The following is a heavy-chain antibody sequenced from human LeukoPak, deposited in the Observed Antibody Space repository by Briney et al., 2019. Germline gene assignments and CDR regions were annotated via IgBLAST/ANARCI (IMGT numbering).Heavy chain of an antibody. CDR1: GYTFTGYH. CDR3: ARDYCSSTSCLFDF. Sequence: ASVKVSCKASGYTFTGYHMHWVRQAPGQGLEWMGRINPNSGDTNYAQKFQGRVTMTRDTSISTAYMELSRLRSDDTAVYYCARDYCSSTSCLFDFWGQGTLVTVSS. D-gene: IGHD2-2*01. CDR2: INPNSGDT. V-gene: IGHV1-2*06. J-gene: IGHJ4*02.